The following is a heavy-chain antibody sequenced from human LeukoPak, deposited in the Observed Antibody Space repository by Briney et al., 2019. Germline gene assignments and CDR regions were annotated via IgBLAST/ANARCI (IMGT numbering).Heavy chain of an antibody. CDR3: ARLIFMIADGFGF. D-gene: IGHD3-16*01. CDR1: GYTFTGYY. Sequence: ASVKVSCKASGYTFTGYYMHWVRQAPGQGLEWMGWINPNSGGTNYAQKFQGRVTMTRDTSISTAYMELSRLRSDDTAVFYCARLIFMIADGFGFWGQGTLVTVSS. CDR2: INPNSGGT. J-gene: IGHJ4*02. V-gene: IGHV1-2*02.